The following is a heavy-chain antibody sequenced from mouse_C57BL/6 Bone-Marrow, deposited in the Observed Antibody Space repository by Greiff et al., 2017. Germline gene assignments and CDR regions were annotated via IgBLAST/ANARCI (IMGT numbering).Heavy chain of an antibody. D-gene: IGHD2-4*01. CDR3: TFYNDCPFAY. Sequence: VQLQQSGAELVRPGASVKLSCTASGFNIKDDYMHWVKQRPEQGLEWIGRIDPENGDTEYASKFQGKATITADTSSNTAYLQLSSLTSEDTAVYYCTFYNDCPFAYWGQGTLVTVSA. CDR2: IDPENGDT. J-gene: IGHJ3*01. CDR1: GFNIKDDY. V-gene: IGHV14-4*01.